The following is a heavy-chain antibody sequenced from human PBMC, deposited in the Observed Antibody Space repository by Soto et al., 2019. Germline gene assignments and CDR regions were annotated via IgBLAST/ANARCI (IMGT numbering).Heavy chain of an antibody. J-gene: IGHJ6*03. D-gene: IGHD3-10*01. V-gene: IGHV1-69*13. CDR3: ARDRIDYYGSWRLFGYYYFYMDV. CDR1: GGTFSSYA. Sequence: ASVKVSCKASGGTFSSYAISWVRQAPGQGLEWMGGIIPIFGTANYAQKFQGRVTITADESTSTAYMELSSLRSEDTAVYFCARDRIDYYGSWRLFGYYYFYMDVWGKGTTVTVSS. CDR2: IIPIFGTA.